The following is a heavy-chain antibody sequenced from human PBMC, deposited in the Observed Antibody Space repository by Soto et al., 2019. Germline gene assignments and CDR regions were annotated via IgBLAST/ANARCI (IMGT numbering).Heavy chain of an antibody. V-gene: IGHV4-59*01. J-gene: IGHJ6*02. CDR2: IYYSGST. Sequence: PSQTLFLTCTFPGGFIIRSYRRWFRQPPGKRLEWIGYIYYSGSTNYNPSLKSRVTISVDTSKNQFSLKLSSVTAADTAVYYCAREGRLSNYYQYGMDVWGQGTTVTVS. D-gene: IGHD2-15*01. CDR1: GGFIIRSY. CDR3: AREGRLSNYYQYGMDV.